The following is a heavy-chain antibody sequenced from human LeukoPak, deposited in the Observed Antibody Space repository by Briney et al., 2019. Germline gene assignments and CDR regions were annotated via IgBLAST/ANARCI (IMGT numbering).Heavy chain of an antibody. Sequence: GASVKVSCKASGYTFTGYYMHWVRQAPGQGLEWMGWINPNSGGTNYAQKFQGRVTMTRDTSISTAYMELSRLRSDDTAVYYCAGAYAPFYSGSSYSYWGQGTLVTVSS. V-gene: IGHV1-2*02. J-gene: IGHJ4*02. CDR1: GYTFTGYY. CDR2: INPNSGGT. CDR3: AGAYAPFYSGSSYSY. D-gene: IGHD6-6*01.